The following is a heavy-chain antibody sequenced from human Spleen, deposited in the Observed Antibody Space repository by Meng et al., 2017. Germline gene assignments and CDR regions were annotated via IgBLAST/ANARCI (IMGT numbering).Heavy chain of an antibody. CDR3: ARDSRVREGLDY. CDR1: GFTFSSYS. D-gene: IGHD3-10*01. V-gene: IGHV3-21*01. CDR2: ISSSSSYI. Sequence: GGSLRLSCAASGFTFSSYSMNWVRQAPGKGLEWVSSISSSSSYIYYADSVKGRFTTSRDNAKNSLYLQMNSLRAEDTAVYYCARDSRVREGLDYWGQGTLVTVSS. J-gene: IGHJ4*02.